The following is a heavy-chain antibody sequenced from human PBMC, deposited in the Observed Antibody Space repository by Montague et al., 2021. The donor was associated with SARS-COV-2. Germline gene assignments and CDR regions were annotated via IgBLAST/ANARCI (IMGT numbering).Heavy chain of an antibody. CDR3: ARGGEWSSSSLPDY. J-gene: IGHJ4*02. Sequence: SLRLSCAASGFTFGGYDMNWVRQAPGKGLEWVSAIGIGGDTYYLGSVMGRFIISRENAKNSLYLQMNSLRVGDTAVYYCARGGEWSSSSLPDYWGQGTLVTVSS. CDR2: IGIGGDT. V-gene: IGHV3-13*04. D-gene: IGHD6-6*01. CDR1: GFTFGGYD.